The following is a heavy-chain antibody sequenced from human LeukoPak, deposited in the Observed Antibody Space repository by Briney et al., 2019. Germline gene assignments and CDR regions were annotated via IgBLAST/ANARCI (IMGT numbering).Heavy chain of an antibody. D-gene: IGHD4-23*01. CDR2: INPNGGGT. Sequence: ASVKVFCKASGYTFSDYNMHWVRQAPGQGLEWMGWINPNGGGTHYAQHFQDRVTMTTDTSITTAYMELSSLSSDDTAVYYCARDRVDGGNYYYFDYWGQGTLVTVSS. J-gene: IGHJ4*02. V-gene: IGHV1-2*02. CDR1: GYTFSDYN. CDR3: ARDRVDGGNYYYFDY.